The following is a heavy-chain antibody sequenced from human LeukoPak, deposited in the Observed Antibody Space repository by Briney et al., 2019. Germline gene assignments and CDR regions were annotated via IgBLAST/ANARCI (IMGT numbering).Heavy chain of an antibody. Sequence: ASVKVSCKASGFTFITYSMSWVRQAPGQGLEWMGWISPYNGNTNYAQKFQGRVTIMTDKSTSTAYIELPTMRSDDTAVYFCARDPRSGVLDYWGQGTLVTVSS. J-gene: IGHJ4*02. CDR3: ARDPRSGVLDY. CDR1: GFTFITYS. CDR2: ISPYNGNT. D-gene: IGHD2-15*01. V-gene: IGHV1-18*01.